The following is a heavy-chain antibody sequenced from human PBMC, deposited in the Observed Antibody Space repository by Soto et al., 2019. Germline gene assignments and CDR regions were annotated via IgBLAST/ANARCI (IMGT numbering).Heavy chain of an antibody. Sequence: SETLSLTCAVYGGFLSESYWTWIRQPPGNGLEWIGEINHVGGTNYNPSLKSRVTMSVDTSQNQFSLRLISVTAADTAMYFCVRIRYQLPSSVLWLDPWGQGPPVTVSS. J-gene: IGHJ5*02. V-gene: IGHV4-34*01. CDR3: VRIRYQLPSSVLWLDP. CDR1: GGFLSESY. CDR2: INHVGGT. D-gene: IGHD3-16*01.